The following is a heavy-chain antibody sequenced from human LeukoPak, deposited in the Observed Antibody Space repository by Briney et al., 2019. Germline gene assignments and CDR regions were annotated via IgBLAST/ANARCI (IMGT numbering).Heavy chain of an antibody. CDR2: INPNSGGT. V-gene: IGHV1-2*02. CDR3: ARDLGVGSSRYYYYYYMDV. D-gene: IGHD6-13*01. J-gene: IGHJ6*03. Sequence: ASVKVSCKASGYTFTGYYMHWVRQAPGQGLEWMGWINPNSGGTNYAQKFQGRVTMTRDTSISTAYMELSRLRSDDTAVYYCARDLGVGSSRYYYYYYMDVWGKGTTVAVSS. CDR1: GYTFTGYY.